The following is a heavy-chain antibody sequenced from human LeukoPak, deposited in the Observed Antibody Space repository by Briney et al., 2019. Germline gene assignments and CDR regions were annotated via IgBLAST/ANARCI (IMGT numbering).Heavy chain of an antibody. CDR3: AREGYTYGYYFYYYGMDV. J-gene: IGHJ6*02. Sequence: RGSLRLSCAASGFTFSSYSMNWVRQAPGEGLEWVSSISSGDSYIYYADSVKGRFTISRDNAKNSLFLEMNSLRADDTAVYYCAREGYTYGYYFYYYGMDVWGQGTTVTVSS. D-gene: IGHD5-18*01. V-gene: IGHV3-21*01. CDR1: GFTFSSYS. CDR2: ISSGDSYI.